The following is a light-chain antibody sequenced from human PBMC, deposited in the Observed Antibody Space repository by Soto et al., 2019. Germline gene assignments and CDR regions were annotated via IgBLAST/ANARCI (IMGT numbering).Light chain of an antibody. V-gene: IGLV3-21*04. Sequence: SYELTQPPSVSVAPGKTARITCGGNNIGIKSVHWYQQKPGQAPVLVIYYDSDRPSGIPERFSGSNSGNTATLTISRVEAGDEADYYCQVWDSSSDHLYVFGTGTKVTVL. CDR1: NIGIKS. CDR3: QVWDSSSDHLYV. J-gene: IGLJ1*01. CDR2: YDS.